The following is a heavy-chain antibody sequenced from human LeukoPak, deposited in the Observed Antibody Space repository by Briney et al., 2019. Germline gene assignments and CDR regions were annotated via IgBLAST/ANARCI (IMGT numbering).Heavy chain of an antibody. Sequence: ASVKVSCKASGYIFTSSYIHWVRQPPGQGLEWMGMINPSGGSTGYAQKFQGRVTMTRDMSTSTVYMELSSLKSEDTAVFYCARRAQVERRHSQFDYWGQGTLVTVCS. D-gene: IGHD1-1*01. J-gene: IGHJ4*02. CDR2: INPSGGST. V-gene: IGHV1-46*01. CDR3: ARRAQVERRHSQFDY. CDR1: GYIFTSSY.